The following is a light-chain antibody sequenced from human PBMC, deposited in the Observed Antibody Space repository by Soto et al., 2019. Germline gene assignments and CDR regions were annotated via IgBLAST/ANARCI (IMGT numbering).Light chain of an antibody. J-gene: IGKJ5*01. CDR2: DTS. V-gene: IGKV3-15*01. Sequence: EIVLTRSPATLSVSPGERVTLSCRASQSVRSKLAWYQQRPGQAPRVLIYDTSTRATGLPARFSGSGSGTEFTLTISSLQSEDSAVYYCQQYNNWSAITFGQGTRLEIK. CDR1: QSVRSK. CDR3: QQYNNWSAIT.